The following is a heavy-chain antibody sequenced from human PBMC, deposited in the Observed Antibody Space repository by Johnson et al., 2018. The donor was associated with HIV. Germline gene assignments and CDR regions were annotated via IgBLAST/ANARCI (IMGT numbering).Heavy chain of an antibody. V-gene: IGHV3-30*03. J-gene: IGHJ3*02. CDR3: ARVHPAVAGNDAFDI. Sequence: KGLEWVAVISYEGSNKYYAESVTGRFTISIDNSKNTLYLQMNSLRAEDTAVYYCARVHPAVAGNDAFDIWGQGTMVTISS. CDR2: ISYEGSNK. D-gene: IGHD6-19*01.